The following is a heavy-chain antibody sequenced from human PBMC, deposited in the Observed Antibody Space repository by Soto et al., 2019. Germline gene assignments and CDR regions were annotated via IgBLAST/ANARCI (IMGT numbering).Heavy chain of an antibody. D-gene: IGHD2-8*02. CDR2: TYYRSKGYN. J-gene: IGHJ6*02. V-gene: IGHV6-1*01. CDR1: GDSVSSNSAA. Sequence: SQTLSLTCAISGDSVSSNSAAWNWIRQSPSRGLEWLGRTYYRSKGYNDYAVSVKTRITINPDTSKNQFSLQLNSVTPEDTAVYYCARVGTGGDYYYYGMDVWGQGTTVTVSS. CDR3: ARVGTGGDYYYYGMDV.